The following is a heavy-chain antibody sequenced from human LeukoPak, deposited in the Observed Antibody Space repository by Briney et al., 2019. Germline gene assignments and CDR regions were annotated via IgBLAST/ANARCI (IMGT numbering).Heavy chain of an antibody. D-gene: IGHD3-16*02. CDR3: AREVDYVWGSYRYVGHYFDY. CDR2: INHSGST. V-gene: IGHV4-34*01. CDR1: GGSFSGYY. Sequence: PSEALSLTCAVYGGSFSGYYWSWIRQPPGKGLEWIGEINHSGSTNYNPSLKSRVTISVDTSKNRFSLKLSSVTAADTAVYYCAREVDYVWGSYRYVGHYFDYWGQGTLVTVSS. J-gene: IGHJ4*02.